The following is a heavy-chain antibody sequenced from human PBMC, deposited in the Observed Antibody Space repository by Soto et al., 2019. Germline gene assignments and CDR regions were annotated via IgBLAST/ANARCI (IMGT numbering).Heavy chain of an antibody. V-gene: IGHV3-53*01. J-gene: IGHJ4*02. CDR3: ARGGSGWYHHFDY. CDR2: IYSGGST. CDR1: GFTVNSNH. Sequence: PGGSLRLSCAASGFTVNSNHMSWVRQAPGKGLEWVSVIYSGGSTYYADSVKGRFTISRDNSKSTLNLQMNSLRAEDTAVYYCARGGSGWYHHFDYWGQGTQVTVSS. D-gene: IGHD6-19*01.